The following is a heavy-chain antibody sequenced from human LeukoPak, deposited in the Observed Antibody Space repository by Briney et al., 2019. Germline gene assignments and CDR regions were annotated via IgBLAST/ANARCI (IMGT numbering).Heavy chain of an antibody. Sequence: GGSLRLSCAASGFTFSSYSMNWVRQAPGKGLEWVSSISSSSSDIYYADSVKGRFTISRDNAKNSLYLQMNSLRAEDTAVYYCARDDWSSTSCYTGSYYYYGMDVGGQGTTVTVSS. V-gene: IGHV3-21*01. D-gene: IGHD2-2*02. CDR2: ISSSSSDI. CDR3: ARDDWSSTSCYTGSYYYYGMDV. CDR1: GFTFSSYS. J-gene: IGHJ6*02.